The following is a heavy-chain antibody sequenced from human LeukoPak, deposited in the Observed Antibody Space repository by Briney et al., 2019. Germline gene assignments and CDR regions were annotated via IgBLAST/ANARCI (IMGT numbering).Heavy chain of an antibody. J-gene: IGHJ6*02. CDR1: GYTFTSYD. Sequence: ASVKVSCKAYGYTFTSYDINWVRQATGQGLEWMGWMNPNSSNTVYTQRFQGRVTMTRNTSTSTAYMELSNLRSEDTAVYYCARGRARYGMDVWGQGTTVTVSS. CDR3: ARGRARYGMDV. CDR2: MNPNSSNT. V-gene: IGHV1-8*01.